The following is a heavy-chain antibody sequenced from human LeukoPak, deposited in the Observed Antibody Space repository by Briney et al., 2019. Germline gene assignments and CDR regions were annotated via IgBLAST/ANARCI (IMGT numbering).Heavy chain of an antibody. J-gene: IGHJ3*02. Sequence: GGSLRLSCAASGFTFSSYSMNWVRQAPGKGLEWVSSISSSSSYIYYADSVKGRFTISRDNAKNSLYLQMNSLRAEDTAVYYCARVGVAHAFDIWGQGTMVTVSS. CDR2: ISSSSSYI. V-gene: IGHV3-21*01. CDR1: GFTFSSYS. CDR3: ARVGVAHAFDI. D-gene: IGHD3-16*01.